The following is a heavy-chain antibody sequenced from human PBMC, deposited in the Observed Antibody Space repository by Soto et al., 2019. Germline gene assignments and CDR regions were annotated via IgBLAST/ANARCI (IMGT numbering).Heavy chain of an antibody. V-gene: IGHV4-31*03. D-gene: IGHD4-17*01. Sequence: SETLSLTCTASGGSISSGGYYWSWIRQHPGKGLEWIGYIYYSGSTYYNPSLKSRVTISVDTSKNQFSLKLSSVTAADTAVYYCARDLRDYGDYPGAFDIWGQGTMVTVSS. CDR1: GGSISSGGYY. J-gene: IGHJ3*02. CDR3: ARDLRDYGDYPGAFDI. CDR2: IYYSGST.